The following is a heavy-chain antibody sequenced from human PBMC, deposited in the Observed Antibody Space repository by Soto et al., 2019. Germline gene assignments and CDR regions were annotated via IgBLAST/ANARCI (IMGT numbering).Heavy chain of an antibody. Sequence: SQTLSLTCAISGSSVSSNTAAWNCIRQSPSRGLEWLGRTYYRSKWYNDYAVSVKSRITINPDTSKNQFSLQLNSVTPEDTAVYYCARDHIAASSAFDYWGQGTMVTVSS. D-gene: IGHD6-6*01. CDR1: GSSVSSNTAA. CDR3: ARDHIAASSAFDY. J-gene: IGHJ4*02. V-gene: IGHV6-1*01. CDR2: TYYRSKWYN.